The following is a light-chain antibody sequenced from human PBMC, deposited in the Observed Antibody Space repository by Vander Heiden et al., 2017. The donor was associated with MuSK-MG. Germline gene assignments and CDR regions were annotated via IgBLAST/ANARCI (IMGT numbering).Light chain of an antibody. CDR1: QSIGSW. CDR2: KAS. V-gene: IGKV1-5*03. J-gene: IGKJ1*01. CDR3: QQYNSYPWT. Sequence: DIQMTQSPSTLSASVGDRVTITCRASQSIGSWLAWYHQKPGKAPKLLIYKASSLETGVPSRFSGSGSGTEFTLTISSLQPDDFGTYYCQQYNSYPWTFGQGTKVDIK.